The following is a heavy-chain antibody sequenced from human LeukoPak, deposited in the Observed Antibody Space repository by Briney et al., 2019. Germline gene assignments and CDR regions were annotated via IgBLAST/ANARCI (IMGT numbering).Heavy chain of an antibody. Sequence: GGSLRLSCAASGFTFSSYSMNWVRQATGKGLEWVSSISSSSSYIYYADSVKGRFTISRDNAKNSLYLQMNSLRAEDTAVYYCARDLGHYYGSGSYYCWGQGTMVTVSS. D-gene: IGHD3-10*01. CDR2: ISSSSSYI. CDR1: GFTFSSYS. V-gene: IGHV3-21*01. CDR3: ARDLGHYYGSGSYYC. J-gene: IGHJ3*01.